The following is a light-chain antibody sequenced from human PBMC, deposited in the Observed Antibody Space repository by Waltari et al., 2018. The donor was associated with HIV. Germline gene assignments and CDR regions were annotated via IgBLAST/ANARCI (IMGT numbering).Light chain of an antibody. CDR1: QSLLYSSDNNNS. V-gene: IGKV4-1*01. CDR3: RQYCNTPYT. J-gene: IGKJ2*01. CDR2: WAS. Sequence: DIVLTQSPDPLAVSLGERATINCTSSQSLLYSSDNNNSLAWFHQKPGQPPRLLIYWASTRESAVPDRFSGSGSETKFTHSISGLQAEDVAGYYCRQYCNTPYTFGEGTKVEMK.